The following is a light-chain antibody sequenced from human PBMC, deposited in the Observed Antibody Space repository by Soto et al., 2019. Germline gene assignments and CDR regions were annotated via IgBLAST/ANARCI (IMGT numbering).Light chain of an antibody. CDR2: EVS. V-gene: IGLV2-8*01. Sequence: QPVLTQPPSASGSPGQSVTISCTGTSSDVGGYKYVSWYQQHPGKAPKLMIYEVSQRPSGVPDRFSGSKSGNTASLTVSGLQAEDEADYYCSSYAGSNNLNVFGGGTKVTVL. CDR1: SSDVGGYKY. J-gene: IGLJ2*01. CDR3: SSYAGSNNLNV.